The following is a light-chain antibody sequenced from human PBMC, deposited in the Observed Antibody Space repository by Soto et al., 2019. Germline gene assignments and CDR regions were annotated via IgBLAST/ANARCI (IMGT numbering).Light chain of an antibody. Sequence: GLTHSPGTLSLSPGERATLSCRASQSIDNNYLAWYQQKPGQAPRLVIYGASTRATDIPDRFSASGSGTDFTLTISRLEPEDFAVYYCQQYSRAPLTFGQGTKVDIK. CDR1: QSIDNNY. V-gene: IGKV3-20*01. J-gene: IGKJ1*01. CDR2: GAS. CDR3: QQYSRAPLT.